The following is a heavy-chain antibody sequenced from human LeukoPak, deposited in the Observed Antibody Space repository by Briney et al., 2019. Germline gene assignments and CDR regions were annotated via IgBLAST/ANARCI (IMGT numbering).Heavy chain of an antibody. CDR2: ISSSGSTI. D-gene: IGHD2-15*01. V-gene: IGHV3-48*03. CDR1: GFTFSSYE. Sequence: GGSLRLSCAASGFTFSSYEMNWVRQAPGKGLEWVSYISSSGSTIYYADSVKGRFTISRDNAKNSLYLQMNSLRAEDTAVYYCARDSSGGSCSDYWGQGTLVTVSS. CDR3: ARDSSGGSCSDY. J-gene: IGHJ4*02.